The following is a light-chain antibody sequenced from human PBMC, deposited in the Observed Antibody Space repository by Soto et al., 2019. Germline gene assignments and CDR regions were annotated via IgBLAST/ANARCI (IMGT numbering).Light chain of an antibody. CDR3: QQTYSTPLT. Sequence: DIQMTQSPSSLSASVGDRVTITCRASQSISSYLNWYQQKPGKTPKLLIYAVSSFQSGVRSRFSGSGSGTDFSLTITRLQPEDFARYYCQQTYSTPLTFGQRTKVEIK. V-gene: IGKV1-39*01. J-gene: IGKJ1*01. CDR2: AVS. CDR1: QSISSY.